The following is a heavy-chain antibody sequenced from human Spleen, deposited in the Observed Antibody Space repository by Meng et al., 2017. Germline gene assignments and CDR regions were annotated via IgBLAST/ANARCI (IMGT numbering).Heavy chain of an antibody. CDR2: IYSTGAT. V-gene: IGHV3-66*01. CDR1: GITVSTNY. J-gene: IGHJ4*02. D-gene: IGHD5-24*01. CDR3: AREGVNDGWPFDY. Sequence: VESGGDLVQPGGSLRLSCVGSGITVSTNYMSWVRQAPGKGLEWVSVIYSTGATFYIDSVKGRFTISRDNSKNTLYLHMNSLRGEDTGIYYCAREGVNDGWPFDYWGLGTLVTAPQ.